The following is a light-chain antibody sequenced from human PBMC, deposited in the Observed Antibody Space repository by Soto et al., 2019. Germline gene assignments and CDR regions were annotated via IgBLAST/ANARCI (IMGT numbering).Light chain of an antibody. V-gene: IGKV3D-15*01. J-gene: IGKJ1*01. CDR1: QSVSSN. Sequence: EIVMSKSPATLSVSPGERATLSCRASQSVSSNLAWYQQKPGQAPRLLIDGASTRATGIPDRFSGSGSGTDFSLTIRRLEPDDFAVYYCQKYGNFWTFGQGTKVDIK. CDR2: GAS. CDR3: QKYGNFWT.